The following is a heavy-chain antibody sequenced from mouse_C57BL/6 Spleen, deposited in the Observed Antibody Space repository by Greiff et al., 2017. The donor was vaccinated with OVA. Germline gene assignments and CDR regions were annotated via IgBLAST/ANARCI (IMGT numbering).Heavy chain of an antibody. V-gene: IGHV1-5*01. J-gene: IGHJ2*01. CDR3: TREDYYGSSYGALFDY. D-gene: IGHD1-1*01. CDR1: GYTFTSYW. Sequence: VQLQQSGTVLARPGASVKMSCKTSGYTFTSYWMHWVKQRPGQGLEWIGAIYPGNSDTSYNQKFKGKAKLTAVTSASTAYMELSSLTNEDSAVYYYTREDYYGSSYGALFDYWGQGTTLTVSS. CDR2: IYPGNSDT.